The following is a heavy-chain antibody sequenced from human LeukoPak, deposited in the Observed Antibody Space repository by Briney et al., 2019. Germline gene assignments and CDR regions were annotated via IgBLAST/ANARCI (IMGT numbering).Heavy chain of an antibody. Sequence: SETVSLTCSVSCGSISNYYWSWTRQPPGKGLEWIGYIYYSGSTNYNPSLKSRVTISVDTSQNQFSLKLSPVTAADTAVYYCARLREDSYDYYGMDVWGQGTTVSVSS. V-gene: IGHV4-59*08. J-gene: IGHJ6*01. CDR3: ARLREDSYDYYGMDV. CDR2: IYYSGST. D-gene: IGHD2-15*01. CDR1: CGSISNYY.